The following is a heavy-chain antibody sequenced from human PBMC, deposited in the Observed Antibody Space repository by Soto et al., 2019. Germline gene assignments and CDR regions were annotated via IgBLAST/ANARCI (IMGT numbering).Heavy chain of an antibody. V-gene: IGHV4-31*03. CDR3: ARASSSSSAADY. J-gene: IGHJ4*02. D-gene: IGHD6-6*01. CDR1: GESISSGGYY. Sequence: QVQLQESGPGLVKPSQTLSLTCNVSGESISSGGYYWSWIRHHPRKGLEWIGYIYDSESAYYNPSLKSRVTLSMDPSKNHFAMRLSSVTDADTAVYYCARASSSSSAADYWGQGTLVTVSS. CDR2: IYDSESA.